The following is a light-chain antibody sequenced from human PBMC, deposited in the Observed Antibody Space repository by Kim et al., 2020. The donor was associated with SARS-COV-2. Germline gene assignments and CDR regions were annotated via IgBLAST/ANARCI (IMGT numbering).Light chain of an antibody. J-gene: IGKJ1*01. V-gene: IGKV1-9*01. Sequence: DIQLTHSPPFLSASVGDRVTITCRASQGISTYLAWYQQKPGKAPNLLIYRASTLQRGVPSRFSGSGSGTEFTLTISNLQPEDFATYYCQQLNTYPWTFGQGTKVDIK. CDR2: RAS. CDR3: QQLNTYPWT. CDR1: QGISTY.